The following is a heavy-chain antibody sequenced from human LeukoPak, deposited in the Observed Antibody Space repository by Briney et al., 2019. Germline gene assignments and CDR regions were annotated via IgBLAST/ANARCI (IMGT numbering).Heavy chain of an antibody. D-gene: IGHD6-6*01. CDR3: ARGLSGYASSLGY. CDR1: GFTFSSYE. J-gene: IGHJ4*02. V-gene: IGHV3-48*03. Sequence: GGSLRLSCAASGFTFSSYEMNWVRQAPGKGLEWASYISGRGSTIYYADSVKGRFTISRDNAKNSLYLQMNSLRAEDTAVYYCARGLSGYASSLGYWGQGTLVTVSS. CDR2: ISGRGSTI.